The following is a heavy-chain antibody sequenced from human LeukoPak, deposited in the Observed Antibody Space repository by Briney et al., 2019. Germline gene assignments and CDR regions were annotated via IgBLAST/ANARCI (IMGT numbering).Heavy chain of an antibody. Sequence: GGSLRLSCAASGFTFSSFGMHWVRQAPGKGLEWVAVISYEGSNKYYADSVKGRFTISRDNSKNTLYLQMNSLRAEDTAVYYCAKERPVEVAAIYWGQGTLVTVSS. D-gene: IGHD2-15*01. V-gene: IGHV3-30*18. CDR3: AKERPVEVAAIY. CDR1: GFTFSSFG. CDR2: ISYEGSNK. J-gene: IGHJ4*02.